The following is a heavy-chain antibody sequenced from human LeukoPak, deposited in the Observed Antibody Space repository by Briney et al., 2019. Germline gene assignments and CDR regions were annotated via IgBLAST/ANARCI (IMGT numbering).Heavy chain of an antibody. CDR2: IRSKANSYAT. CDR3: TTRISTIVVSYPQ. CDR1: GFTFSGSA. V-gene: IGHV3-73*01. Sequence: GGSLRLSCAASGFTFSGSAMHWVRQASGKGLEWVGRIRSKANSYATAYDASVEGRFTISRDDSKNTAYLQMNSLKTEDTAVYYCTTRISTIVVSYPQWGQGTLVTVSS. J-gene: IGHJ4*02. D-gene: IGHD3-22*01.